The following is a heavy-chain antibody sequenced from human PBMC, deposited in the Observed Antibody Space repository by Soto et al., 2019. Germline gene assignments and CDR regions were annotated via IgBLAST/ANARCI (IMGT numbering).Heavy chain of an antibody. V-gene: IGHV3-33*01. CDR1: GFTFSSYG. D-gene: IGHD3-10*01. Sequence: QVQLVESGGGVVQPGRSLRLSCAASGFTFSSYGMHWVRQAPGKGLEWVAVIWYDGSNKYYADSVKGRFTISRDNSKNTLDLQMNSLRAEDTAVYYCARGSGITMVRGVITNWGQGTLVTVSS. CDR3: ARGSGITMVRGVITN. J-gene: IGHJ4*02. CDR2: IWYDGSNK.